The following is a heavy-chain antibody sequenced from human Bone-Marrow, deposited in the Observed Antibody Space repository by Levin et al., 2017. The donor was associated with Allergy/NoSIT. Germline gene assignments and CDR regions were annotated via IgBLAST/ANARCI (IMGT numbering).Heavy chain of an antibody. D-gene: IGHD2-15*01. J-gene: IGHJ5*02. CDR2: IVVGSGNT. CDR3: ARGDCYSGSCYGPDWFDP. Sequence: SVKVSCKASGFTFTSSAVQWVRQARGQRLEWIGWIVVGSGNTKYAQKFQGRVTMTRNSSITTAYMELSSLRSEDTAMYYCARGDCYSGSCYGPDWFDPWGQGTQVTVSS. CDR1: GFTFTSSA. V-gene: IGHV1-58*01.